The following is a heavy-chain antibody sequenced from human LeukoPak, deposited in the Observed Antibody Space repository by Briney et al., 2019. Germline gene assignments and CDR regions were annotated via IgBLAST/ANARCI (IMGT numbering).Heavy chain of an antibody. V-gene: IGHV3-30*14. CDR3: AREKFDS. J-gene: IGHJ5*01. CDR1: GFAFSNFA. CDR2: VSYEGTIK. Sequence: GGSLRLSCAASGFAFSNFAMHWVRQAPGKGLEWVAVVSYEGTIKYYSDSAKGRFTISRDNSNSLISLQMNDLTTEDAAVYYCAREKFDSWGQGTLVTVSP.